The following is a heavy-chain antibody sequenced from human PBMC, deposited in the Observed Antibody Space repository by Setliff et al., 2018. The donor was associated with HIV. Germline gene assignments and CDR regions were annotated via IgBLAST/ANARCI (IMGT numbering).Heavy chain of an antibody. V-gene: IGHV1-2*06. CDR3: AREGLQGSSEYYYYYMEV. J-gene: IGHJ6*03. CDR1: GYTFTDYY. CDR2: VIPNGGAT. Sequence: ASVKVSCKASGYTFTDYYIHWVRQAPGPGLEWMGRVIPNGGATIYAQKFQGRITMTSDTSISTAYMELSRLRSDDTAVYYCAREGLQGSSEYYYYYMEVWGKGTTVTVSS. D-gene: IGHD2-15*01.